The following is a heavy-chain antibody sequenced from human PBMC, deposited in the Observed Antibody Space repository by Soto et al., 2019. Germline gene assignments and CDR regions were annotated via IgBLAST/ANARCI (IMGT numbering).Heavy chain of an antibody. CDR1: GFTFSSYG. V-gene: IGHV3-33*01. J-gene: IGHJ4*02. D-gene: IGHD2-15*01. Sequence: QVQLLESGGGVVQPGRSLRLSCAASGFTFSSYGMHWVRQAPGKGLEWVAVIWYGGSNKYYADSVKGLFTISRDNSNKTLYLQINSLGAEDTAVYYCARDRCSRRRGCSCYNCDYWGQGTLVTVSS. CDR3: ARDRCSRRRGCSCYNCDY. CDR2: IWYGGSNK.